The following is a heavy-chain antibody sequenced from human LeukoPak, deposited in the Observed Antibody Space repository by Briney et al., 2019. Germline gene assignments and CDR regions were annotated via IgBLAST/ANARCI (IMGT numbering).Heavy chain of an antibody. J-gene: IGHJ6*03. Sequence: GGSLRLSCAASEFSVGSNYMTWVRRAPGKGLEWVSLIYSGGSTYYADSVKGRFTISRDNSKNTLYLQMNSLRAEDTAVYYCDSTTRGASYGYYYYYMDVWGKGTTVTVSS. CDR2: IYSGGST. D-gene: IGHD5-18*01. CDR1: EFSVGSNY. CDR3: DSTTRGASYGYYYYYMDV. V-gene: IGHV3-66*01.